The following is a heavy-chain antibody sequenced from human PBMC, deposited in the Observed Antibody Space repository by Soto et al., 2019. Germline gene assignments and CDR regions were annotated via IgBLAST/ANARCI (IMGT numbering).Heavy chain of an antibody. Sequence: EEHLVESGGGLVNPGGSLRLSCAASGFTFNSAWLTWVRQAPGKGLEWVARIKSKTSGETTDYAAPVKGRVTISRDDSKATVYLQMNSLNTEDTAIYYCVIDVASSGVGELDYWGQGTLVTVS. V-gene: IGHV3-15*01. CDR3: VIDVASSGVGELDY. D-gene: IGHD2-21*01. J-gene: IGHJ4*02. CDR2: IKSKTSGETT. CDR1: GFTFNSAW.